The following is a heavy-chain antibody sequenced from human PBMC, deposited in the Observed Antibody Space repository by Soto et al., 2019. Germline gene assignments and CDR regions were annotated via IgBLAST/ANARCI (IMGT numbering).Heavy chain of an antibody. Sequence: QVQLVESGGGVVQPGRSLRLSCAASGFTFSSYGMHWVRQAPGKGLEWVAVIAYDGSNKYYADSVKGRFTISRDNSKNTLHLQMNSLRGEDTAVYYCDKQGLGCRSVAYFDWYFDLWGRGTLVTVSS. CDR2: IAYDGSNK. J-gene: IGHJ2*01. D-gene: IGHD3-9*01. CDR3: DKQGLGCRSVAYFDWYFDL. CDR1: GFTFSSYG. V-gene: IGHV3-30*18.